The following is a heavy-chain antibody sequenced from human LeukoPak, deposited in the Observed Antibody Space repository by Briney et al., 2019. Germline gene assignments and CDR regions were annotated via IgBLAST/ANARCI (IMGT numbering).Heavy chain of an antibody. J-gene: IGHJ6*03. CDR1: GDSVSSNSAA. V-gene: IGHV6-1*01. CDR2: TYYRSKWYN. CDR3: ARALRAADYYYYYMDV. Sequence: PSQTLSLTCAISGDSVSSNSAAWNWIRQSPSRGLEWLGRTYYRSKWYNDYAVSVKSRITINPDTSKNQFSLQLNSVTPEDTAVYYCARALRAADYYYYYMDVWGKGTTVTVSS. D-gene: IGHD6-25*01.